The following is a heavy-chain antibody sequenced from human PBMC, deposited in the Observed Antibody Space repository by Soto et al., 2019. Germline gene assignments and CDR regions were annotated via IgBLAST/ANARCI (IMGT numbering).Heavy chain of an antibody. D-gene: IGHD4-17*01. Sequence: PGGSLRLSCAASGFTFSTHSMNWVRQAPGKGLEWISYITSSDVTMYADSVKGRFTISRDNSKNTLYPQMNSLRAEDTAVYYCAKGLVTTVVTYYYGMDVWGQGTTVTVSS. CDR1: GFTFSTHS. CDR3: AKGLVTTVVTYYYGMDV. V-gene: IGHV3-48*01. J-gene: IGHJ6*02. CDR2: ITSSDVTM.